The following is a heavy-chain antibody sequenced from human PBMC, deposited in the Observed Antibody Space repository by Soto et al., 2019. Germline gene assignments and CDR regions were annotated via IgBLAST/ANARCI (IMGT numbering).Heavy chain of an antibody. CDR3: ARGRYGDY. V-gene: IGHV1-18*01. Sequence: QVHLVQSGAEVKKPGASVKVSCKGSGYTFTSYGITWVRQAPGQGLEWMGWISAHNGNTNYAQKLQGRVTVTRDTSMSTAHMELRSLRSDDSAVYYCARGRYGDYGGQGALVTVSS. J-gene: IGHJ4*02. CDR1: GYTFTSYG. D-gene: IGHD1-1*01. CDR2: ISAHNGNT.